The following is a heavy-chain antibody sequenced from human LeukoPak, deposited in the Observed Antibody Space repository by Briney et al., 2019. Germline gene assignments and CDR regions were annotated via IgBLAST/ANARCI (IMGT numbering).Heavy chain of an antibody. Sequence: GGSLRLSCAASGFIFSNYAMSWVRQAPGKGLQWVSAFSGSGGSTYYADSVKGRFTISRDNSRNTLYLQMNSLRAEDTAVYYCASSSGSYYGFSDYWGQGTLVTVSS. CDR1: GFIFSNYA. D-gene: IGHD3-10*01. CDR3: ASSSGSYYGFSDY. V-gene: IGHV3-23*01. CDR2: FSGSGGST. J-gene: IGHJ4*02.